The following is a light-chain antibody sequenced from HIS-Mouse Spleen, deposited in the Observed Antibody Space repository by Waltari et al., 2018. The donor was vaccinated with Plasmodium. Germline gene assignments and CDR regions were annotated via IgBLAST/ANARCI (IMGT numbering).Light chain of an antibody. CDR2: DVS. Sequence: QSALTQPASVSGSPGQSITISCTGTSSDVGGYNYVSWYQQHPGKAPKLMIYDVSNRPLGVSKRLSGSKACHTASLTISGLQAEDEADDYCSSYTSSSTLNYVFGTGTKVTVL. CDR1: SSDVGGYNY. J-gene: IGLJ1*01. CDR3: SSYTSSSTLNYV. V-gene: IGLV2-14*03.